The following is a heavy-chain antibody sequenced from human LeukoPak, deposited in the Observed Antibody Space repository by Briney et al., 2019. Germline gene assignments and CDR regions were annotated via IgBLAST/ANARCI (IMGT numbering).Heavy chain of an antibody. V-gene: IGHV4-59*08. J-gene: IGHJ4*02. CDR2: IYYSGST. CDR1: GGSISSHY. Sequence: PSETLSLTCTVSGGSISSHYWSWIRQPPGKGLEWIGYIYYSGSTNYNPSLKSRVTISVDTSKNQFSLKLSSVTAADTAVYYCARHLSGSPPLGYFDYWGQGTLVTVSS. CDR3: ARHLSGSPPLGYFDY. D-gene: IGHD1-26*01.